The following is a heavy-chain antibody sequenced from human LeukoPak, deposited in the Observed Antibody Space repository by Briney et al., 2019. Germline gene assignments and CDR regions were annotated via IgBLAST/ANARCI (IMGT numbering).Heavy chain of an antibody. CDR2: IYYSGNT. CDR1: GGSISSGGYY. CDR3: ARSPSGYRFDS. J-gene: IGHJ4*02. V-gene: IGHV4-31*03. Sequence: SQTLSLTCTVSGGSISSGGYYWSWIRQHPGKGLEWIGYIYYSGNTYYNPFLKSRVTISVDTSKNQFSLNLSSVTAADTAVYYCARSPSGYRFDSWGQGTLVTVS. D-gene: IGHD3-22*01.